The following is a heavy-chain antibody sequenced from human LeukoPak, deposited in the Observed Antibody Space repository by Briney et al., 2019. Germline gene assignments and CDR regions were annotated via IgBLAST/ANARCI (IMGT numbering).Heavy chain of an antibody. D-gene: IGHD3-22*01. Sequence: SETLSLTCAVYGGYFSGYYWSWIRQPPGKGLEWIGEINHSGSTNYNPSLKSRVTISVDTSKNQFSLKLSSVTAADTAVYYCARFPSVVVTVPWGQGTLVTVSS. CDR1: GGYFSGYY. J-gene: IGHJ5*02. CDR3: ARFPSVVVTVP. CDR2: INHSGST. V-gene: IGHV4-34*01.